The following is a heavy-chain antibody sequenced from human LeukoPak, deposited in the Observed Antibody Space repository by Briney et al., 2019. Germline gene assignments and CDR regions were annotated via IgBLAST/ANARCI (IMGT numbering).Heavy chain of an antibody. V-gene: IGHV4-59*08. CDR3: ARHGTISSESYFDY. CDR2: IHNSGRT. D-gene: IGHD1-14*01. Sequence: KPLETLSLTCSVSGGSVSSYYWSWIRQSPGKGLKWIGYIHNSGRTNYNPSLKSRVTGFVDTSKNQVSLRLSSVTAADTAVYYCARHGTISSESYFDYWGQGALVTVSS. J-gene: IGHJ4*02. CDR1: GGSVSSYY.